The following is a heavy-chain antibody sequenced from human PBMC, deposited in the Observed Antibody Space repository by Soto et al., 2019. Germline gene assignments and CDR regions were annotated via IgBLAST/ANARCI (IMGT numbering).Heavy chain of an antibody. V-gene: IGHV3-21*01. D-gene: IGHD3-16*01. J-gene: IGHJ5*02. CDR3: ARDLHDYVSFRFDP. Sequence: PGGSLRLSCAASGFTFSSYSMNWVRQAPGKGLEWVSSISSSSSFIYYADSLEGRFTISRDNAKNSLYLQMNSLRAEDTAVYYCARDLHDYVSFRFDPWGQGTLVTVSS. CDR2: ISSSSSFI. CDR1: GFTFSSYS.